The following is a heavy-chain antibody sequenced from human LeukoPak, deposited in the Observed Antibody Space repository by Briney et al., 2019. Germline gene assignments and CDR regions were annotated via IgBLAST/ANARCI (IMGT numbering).Heavy chain of an antibody. V-gene: IGHV4-34*04. CDR2: INNRGST. CDR1: GGSFSGYY. J-gene: IGHJ6*03. Sequence: PSETLSPTCAVYGGSFSGYYWSWIRQPPGKGLEWVGEINNRGSTNNNPSLKSRATISVDTSKNQFSLKLSSVTAADTAVYYCARLRDYYYNYMAVWGKGTTVTISS. CDR3: ARLRDYYYNYMAV.